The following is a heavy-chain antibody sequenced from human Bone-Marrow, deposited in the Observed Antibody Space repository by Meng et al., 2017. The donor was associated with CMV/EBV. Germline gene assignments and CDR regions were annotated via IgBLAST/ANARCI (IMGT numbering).Heavy chain of an antibody. CDR1: GFTFSSYW. D-gene: IGHD2-2*01. Sequence: GGSLKISCAASGFTFSSYWMHWVRQAPGKGLEWVGRIKSKTDGGTTDYAARVKGRFTISRDDSKNTLYMQMNSLKTEDTAVYYCTTGYLGYCSSISCYYYYGMDVWGQGTPVTVSS. J-gene: IGHJ6*02. CDR3: TTGYLGYCSSISCYYYYGMDV. CDR2: IKSKTDGGTT. V-gene: IGHV3-15*01.